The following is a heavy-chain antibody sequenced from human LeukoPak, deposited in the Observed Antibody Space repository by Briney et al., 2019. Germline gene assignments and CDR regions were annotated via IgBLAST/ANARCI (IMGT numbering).Heavy chain of an antibody. CDR1: GGSISSYY. J-gene: IGHJ5*02. CDR2: IYYSGST. V-gene: IGHV4-59*01. CDR3: ARELGYCSGGSCYGCFDP. D-gene: IGHD2-15*01. Sequence: PSETLSLTCTVSGGSISSYYWSWIRQPPGKGLEWIGYIYYSGSTNYNPSLKSRVTISVDTSKNQFSLKLSSVTAADTAVYYCARELGYCSGGSCYGCFDPWGEGTLVTVSS.